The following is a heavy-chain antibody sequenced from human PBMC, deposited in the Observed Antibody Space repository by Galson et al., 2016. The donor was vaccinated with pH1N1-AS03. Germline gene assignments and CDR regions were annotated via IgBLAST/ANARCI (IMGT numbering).Heavy chain of an antibody. J-gene: IGHJ4*02. CDR3: ARFSGSYQFDY. V-gene: IGHV4-38-2*01. Sequence: ETLSLTCAVSGYSISSGFHWAWVRQPPSKGLEWIGTISHSGNTYYNPSLKSRVTMSVDTSKNQFSLKLSSVTAADAAVYYCARFSGSYQFDYWGQGTLVTISS. D-gene: IGHD1-26*01. CDR2: ISHSGNT. CDR1: GYSISSGFH.